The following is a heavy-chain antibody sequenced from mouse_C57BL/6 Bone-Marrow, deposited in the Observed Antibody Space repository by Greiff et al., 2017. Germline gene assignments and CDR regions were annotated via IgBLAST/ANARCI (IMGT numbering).Heavy chain of an antibody. CDR1: GYTFTSYG. CDR3: AIYYDGSRGYFDV. D-gene: IGHD1-1*01. J-gene: IGHJ1*03. Sequence: QVQLQQSGAELARPGASVKLSCKASGYTFTSYGISWVKQRTGQGLEWIGEIYPRSGNTYYNEKFKGKATLTADKSSSTAYMELRSLTSEDSAVYFCAIYYDGSRGYFDVWGTGTTVTVSS. V-gene: IGHV1-81*01. CDR2: IYPRSGNT.